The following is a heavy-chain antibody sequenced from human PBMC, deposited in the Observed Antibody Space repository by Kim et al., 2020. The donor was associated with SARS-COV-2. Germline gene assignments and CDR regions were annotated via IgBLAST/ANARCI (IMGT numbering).Heavy chain of an antibody. V-gene: IGHV4-34*01. CDR2: INHSGST. D-gene: IGHD3-10*01. CDR1: GGSFSGYY. J-gene: IGHJ3*02. Sequence: SETLSLTCAVYGGSFSGYYWSWIRQPPGKGLEWIGEINHSGSTNYNPPLKSRVTISVDTSKNQFSLKLSSVTAADTAVYYCARRVTITMVRGRPHAFDIWDQGTMVTVAS. CDR3: ARRVTITMVRGRPHAFDI.